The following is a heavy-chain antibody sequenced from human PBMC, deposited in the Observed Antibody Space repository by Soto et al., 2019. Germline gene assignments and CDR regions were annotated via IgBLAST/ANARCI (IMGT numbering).Heavy chain of an antibody. CDR2: IIPIFGTA. J-gene: IGHJ4*02. D-gene: IGHD6-19*01. CDR3: ARGWAVAGPGGFDY. V-gene: IGHV1-69*13. CDR1: GGTFSSYA. Sequence: SVKVSCKASGGTFSSYAISWVRQAPGQGLEWMGGIIPIFGTANYAQKFQGRVTITADESTSTAYMELSSLRSEDTAVYYCARGWAVAGPGGFDYWGQGTLVTVSS.